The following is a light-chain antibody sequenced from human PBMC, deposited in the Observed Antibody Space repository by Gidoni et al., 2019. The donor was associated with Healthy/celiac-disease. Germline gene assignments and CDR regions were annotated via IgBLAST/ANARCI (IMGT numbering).Light chain of an antibody. CDR3: QSYDSSLSVV. CDR2: GNS. CDR1: SSNIGAGYD. J-gene: IGLJ2*01. V-gene: IGLV1-40*01. Sequence: QSVLTQPPSVSAPPGQGVTISCTGSSSNIGAGYDVHWYQQLPGTAPKLLIYGNSNRPSGVPDRFSGSKSGTSASLAITGLQAEDEADYYCQSYDSSLSVVFGGGTKLTVL.